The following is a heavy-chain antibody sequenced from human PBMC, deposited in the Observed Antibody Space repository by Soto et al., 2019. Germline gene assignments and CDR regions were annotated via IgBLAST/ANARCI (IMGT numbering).Heavy chain of an antibody. J-gene: IGHJ6*02. CDR1: GYTFTSYG. CDR2: ISAYNGNT. D-gene: IGHD3-22*01. V-gene: IGHV1-18*04. Sequence: ASVKVSCKASGYTFTSYGISWVRQAPGEGLEWMGWISAYNGNTNYAQKLQGRVTMTTDTSTSTAYMELRSLRSDDTAVYYCARSWGGSYYDSSGYHPGVWGQGTTVTVSS. CDR3: ARSWGGSYYDSSGYHPGV.